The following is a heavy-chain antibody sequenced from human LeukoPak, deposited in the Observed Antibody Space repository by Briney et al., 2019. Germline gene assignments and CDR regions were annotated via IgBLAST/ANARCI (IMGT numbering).Heavy chain of an antibody. D-gene: IGHD5-18*01. Sequence: GASVKVSCKASGYTFSSYGISWVRQAPGQGLEWMGWINTYNGNTNYAQKLQGRVTMTTDTSTSTAYMELRSLRSDDTAVCYCARERGGYSYGDYWGQGTLVTVSS. CDR1: GYTFSSYG. V-gene: IGHV1-18*01. CDR2: INTYNGNT. J-gene: IGHJ4*02. CDR3: ARERGGYSYGDY.